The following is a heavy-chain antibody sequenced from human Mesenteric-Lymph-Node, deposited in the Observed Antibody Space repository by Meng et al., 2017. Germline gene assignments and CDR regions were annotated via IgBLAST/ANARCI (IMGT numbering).Heavy chain of an antibody. J-gene: IGHJ6*02. CDR2: INHSGST. CDR1: GGSFSGYY. CDR3: AREGPPYYDFWSGYYISRGMDV. Sequence: LRLSCAVYGGSFSGYYWSWIRQPPGKGLEWIGEINHSGSTNYNPSLKSRVTISVDTSKNQFSLKLSSVTAADTAVYYCAREGPPYYDFWSGYYISRGMDVWGQGTTVTVSS. V-gene: IGHV4-34*01. D-gene: IGHD3-3*01.